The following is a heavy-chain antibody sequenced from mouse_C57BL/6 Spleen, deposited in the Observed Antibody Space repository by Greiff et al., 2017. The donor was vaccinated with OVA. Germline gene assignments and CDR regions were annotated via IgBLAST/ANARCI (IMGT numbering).Heavy chain of an antibody. CDR1: GYSITSDY. CDR2: ISYSGST. V-gene: IGHV3-8*01. CDR3: ARGFITTVVATSHWYFDV. J-gene: IGHJ1*03. D-gene: IGHD1-1*01. Sequence: EVQLVESGPGLAKPSQTLSLTCSVTGYSITSDYWNWIRKFPGNKLEYMGYISYSGSTYYNPSLKSRISITRDTSKNQYYLQLNSVTTEDTATYYCARGFITTVVATSHWYFDVWGTGTTVTVSS.